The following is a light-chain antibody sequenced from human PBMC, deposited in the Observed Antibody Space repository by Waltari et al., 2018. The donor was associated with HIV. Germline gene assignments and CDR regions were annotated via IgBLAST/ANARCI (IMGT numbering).Light chain of an antibody. V-gene: IGKV3-11*01. CDR3: QQRNSWPLK. CDR2: DAS. J-gene: IGKJ4*01. Sequence: EIVLTQSPATLSLPPGERAILSCRASQSISNYLGWYQQKPGQAPRLLIYDASNRAAGIPARFSGSGSGTHITLNISSLEPEDFAVYDCQQRNSWPLKFGGGTKVEIK. CDR1: QSISNY.